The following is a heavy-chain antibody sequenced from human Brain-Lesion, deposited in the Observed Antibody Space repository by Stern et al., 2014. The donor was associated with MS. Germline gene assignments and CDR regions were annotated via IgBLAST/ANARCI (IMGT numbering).Heavy chain of an antibody. J-gene: IGHJ4*02. CDR2: IYSSGST. CDR3: ARTGDDFGDYSLSY. V-gene: IGHV4-39*01. Sequence: QLVESGPGLVKPSETLSLTCTVSGGSINTNNYYWGWIRQPPGKGLEWIGNIYSSGSTFYSPSLQSRVPMPVDTSKNHFSLKLGSVTAADTAVYYCARTGDDFGDYSLSYWGQGTLVTVSS. D-gene: IGHD4-17*01. CDR1: GGSINTNNYY.